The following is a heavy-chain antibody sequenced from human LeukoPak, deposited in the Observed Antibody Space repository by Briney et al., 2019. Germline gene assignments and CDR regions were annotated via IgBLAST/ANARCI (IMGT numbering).Heavy chain of an antibody. CDR2: ISGSGGST. D-gene: IGHD4-17*01. CDR3: AKTVTPENYYYYYYMDV. V-gene: IGHV3-23*01. CDR1: GFTFSSYA. J-gene: IGHJ6*03. Sequence: GGSLRLSCAASGFTFSSYAMSWVRQAPGKGLEWVSAISGSGGSTYYADSVKGRFTISRVNSKNTLYLQMNSLRAEDTAVYYCAKTVTPENYYYYYYMDVWGKGTTVTVSS.